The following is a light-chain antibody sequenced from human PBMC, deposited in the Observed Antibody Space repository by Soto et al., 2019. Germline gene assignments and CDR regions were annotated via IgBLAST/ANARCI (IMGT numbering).Light chain of an antibody. CDR2: AAS. CDR3: QQYSSSPLT. Sequence: EIVLAQSPGTLSLSPGERATLSCRASQSVSSSYLAWYQQKPGQAPSLLIYAASNRAAGIPDRFSGSGSGTDFTLTIGRLDPEDFAVYYCQQYSSSPLTFGGGTKVEIK. J-gene: IGKJ4*01. V-gene: IGKV3-20*01. CDR1: QSVSSSY.